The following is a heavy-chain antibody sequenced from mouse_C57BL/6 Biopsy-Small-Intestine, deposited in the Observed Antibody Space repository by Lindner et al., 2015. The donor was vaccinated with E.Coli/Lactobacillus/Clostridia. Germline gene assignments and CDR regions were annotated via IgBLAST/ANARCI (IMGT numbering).Heavy chain of an antibody. CDR2: INPKNGDT. CDR3: AKYGYYGGY. J-gene: IGHJ2*01. D-gene: IGHD1-1*02. V-gene: IGHV1-26*01. CDR1: GYTFTDQY. Sequence: VQLQESGPELVKPGASVKISCKTSGYTFTDQYMNWVKQSRGRSLEWIGNINPKNGDTDFNPKFKGKATLTVDKSSNTAYMELRSLTSEDSAVYYCAKYGYYGGYWGQGTTLTVSS.